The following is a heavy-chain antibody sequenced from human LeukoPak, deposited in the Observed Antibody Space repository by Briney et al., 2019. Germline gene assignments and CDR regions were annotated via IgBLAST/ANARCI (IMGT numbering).Heavy chain of an antibody. CDR2: INPILGIA. CDR1: GGTFSSYA. J-gene: IGHJ5*02. V-gene: IGHV1-69*04. CDR3: ARYDTAAAFNWFDP. Sequence: GSSVKVSCKASGGTFSSYAISWVRQAPGQGLEWMGRINPILGIANYAQKFQGRVTITADKSTSTAYMELSSLRSEDTAVYYCARYDTAAAFNWFDPWGQGTLVTVSS. D-gene: IGHD6-13*01.